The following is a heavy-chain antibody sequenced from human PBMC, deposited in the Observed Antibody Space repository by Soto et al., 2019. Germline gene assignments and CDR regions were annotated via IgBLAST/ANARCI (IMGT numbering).Heavy chain of an antibody. Sequence: ASVKVSCKVSGYTLTELSMDWVRQAPGKGLEWMGGFAPEDGETIYAQKFQGRVTMTEDTSTDTAYMELSSLRPEDTAVYYCATVGGDYGFNDGMDVWGQGTTVTVSS. J-gene: IGHJ6*02. D-gene: IGHD3-10*01. CDR1: GYTLTELS. CDR3: ATVGGDYGFNDGMDV. CDR2: FAPEDGET. V-gene: IGHV1-24*01.